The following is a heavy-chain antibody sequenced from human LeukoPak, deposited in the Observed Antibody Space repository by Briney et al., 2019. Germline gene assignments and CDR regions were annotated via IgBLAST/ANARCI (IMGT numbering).Heavy chain of an antibody. CDR3: AIRNLYCSSTSCLDDAFDI. J-gene: IGHJ3*02. Sequence: SQTLSLTCTVSGGTISSGGYYWSWIPQHPGKGLEWIGYIYYSGSTYYTPSLKSRVTISVDTSKNQFSLKLSSVTAADTAVYYCAIRNLYCSSTSCLDDAFDIWGQGTMVTVSS. CDR2: IYYSGST. CDR1: GGTISSGGYY. V-gene: IGHV4-31*03. D-gene: IGHD2-2*01.